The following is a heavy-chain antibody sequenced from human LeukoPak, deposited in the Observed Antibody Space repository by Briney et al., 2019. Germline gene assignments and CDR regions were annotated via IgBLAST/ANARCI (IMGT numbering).Heavy chain of an antibody. D-gene: IGHD2-2*01. Sequence: PGGSLRLSCAASGFTFSSYGMSWVRQAPGKGLEWVSAISGSGGTTYYADSVKGRFTISRDNSRNTLYVQMNSLRAEDTAVYYCAKGYCSTTGCSVGYWGQGTLVTVSS. V-gene: IGHV3-23*01. CDR3: AKGYCSTTGCSVGY. J-gene: IGHJ4*02. CDR1: GFTFSSYG. CDR2: ISGSGGTT.